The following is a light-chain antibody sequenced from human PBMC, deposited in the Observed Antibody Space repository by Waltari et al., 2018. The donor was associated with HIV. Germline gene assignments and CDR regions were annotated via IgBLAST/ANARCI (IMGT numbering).Light chain of an antibody. J-gene: IGLJ2*01. CDR1: ALGGKY. CDR3: QAWDINTAV. V-gene: IGLV3-1*01. CDR2: QDS. Sequence: SYDLTQPPSVSVSLGQTASIPCSGDALGGKYVCWYQQRPGQSPVMVIFQDSERPSGIPERFSGSNSGNTATLTISGTQAMDEAAYYCQAWDINTAVFGGGTKLTVL.